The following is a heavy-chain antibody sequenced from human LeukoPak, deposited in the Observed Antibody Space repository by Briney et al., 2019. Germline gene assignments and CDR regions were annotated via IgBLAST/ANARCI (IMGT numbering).Heavy chain of an antibody. Sequence: ASVKVSCKASGYAFTSYYMHWVRQAPGQGLEWMGIINPSSGSTTYAQKLQGRVTMTRDTSTNTVYMDLSSLRSEDTAVYYCAREPYLQYYGMDVWGQGTTVTVSS. J-gene: IGHJ6*02. CDR2: INPSSGST. CDR3: AREPYLQYYGMDV. D-gene: IGHD1-26*01. CDR1: GYAFTSYY. V-gene: IGHV1-46*01.